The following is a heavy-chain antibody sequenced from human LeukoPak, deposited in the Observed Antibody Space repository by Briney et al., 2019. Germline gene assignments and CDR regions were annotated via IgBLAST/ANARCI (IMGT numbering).Heavy chain of an antibody. J-gene: IGHJ6*02. CDR1: GFTFSSYW. V-gene: IGHV3-74*01. D-gene: IGHD6-13*01. Sequence: GGSLRLSCAASGFTFSSYWMHWVRQAPGKGLVWVSRLKSDGRSTSYADSVKGRFTISRDNAKNTLYLQMNSLRAEDTAVYYCATTIIAATMDVWGQGTTVTVSS. CDR3: ATTIIAATMDV. CDR2: LKSDGRST.